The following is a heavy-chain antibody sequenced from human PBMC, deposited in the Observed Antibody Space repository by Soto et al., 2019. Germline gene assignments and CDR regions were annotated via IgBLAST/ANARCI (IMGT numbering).Heavy chain of an antibody. J-gene: IGHJ6*02. Sequence: QVQLQESGPGLVKPSQTLSLTCSVSGASINGGGYYWSWIRQHPGKGLEWIGHIYYTGNTYYNPSLKCRISIAAGTSKNQFSLRLTSVTAAVTAGYYCARAITGTRGYYYGVDGWGQGTTVPVSS. CDR2: IYYTGNT. V-gene: IGHV4-31*03. D-gene: IGHD1-20*01. CDR3: ARAITGTRGYYYGVDG. CDR1: GASINGGGYY.